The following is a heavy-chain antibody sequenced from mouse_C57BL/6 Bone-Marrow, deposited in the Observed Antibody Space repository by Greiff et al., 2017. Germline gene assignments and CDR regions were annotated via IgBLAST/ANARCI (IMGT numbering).Heavy chain of an antibody. CDR1: GYTFTSYD. D-gene: IGHD2-1*01. J-gene: IGHJ2*01. Sequence: VQLQQSGPELVKPGASVKLSCKASGYTFTSYDINWVKQRPKQGLEWIGWIYPRDGSTKYNEKFKGKATLTVDTSSSTASMELHSLTSEDSAVYFCATGGKDYWGQGTTLTVSS. V-gene: IGHV1-85*01. CDR3: ATGGKDY. CDR2: IYPRDGST.